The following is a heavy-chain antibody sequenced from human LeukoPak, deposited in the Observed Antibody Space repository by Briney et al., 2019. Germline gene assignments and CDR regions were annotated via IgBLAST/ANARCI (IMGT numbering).Heavy chain of an antibody. CDR2: ISYDGSNK. CDR1: GFTFSSYG. V-gene: IGHV3-30*18. D-gene: IGHD6-13*01. CDR3: AKKFGDGIVAAGLRFDP. Sequence: GGSLRLSCAASGFTFSSYGMHWVRQAPGKGLEWVAVISYDGSNKYYADSVKGRFTISRDNSKNTLYLQMNSLRAEDTAVYYCAKKFGDGIVAAGLRFDPWGQGTLVTVSS. J-gene: IGHJ5*02.